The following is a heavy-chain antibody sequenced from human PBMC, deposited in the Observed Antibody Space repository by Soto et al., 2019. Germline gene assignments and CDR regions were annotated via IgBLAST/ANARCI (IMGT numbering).Heavy chain of an antibody. D-gene: IGHD6-13*01. J-gene: IGHJ6*02. V-gene: IGHV3-33*01. CDR1: GFTFSSYG. Sequence: GGSLRLSCAASGFTFSSYGMHWVRQAPGKGLEWVAVIWYDGSNKYYADSVKGRFTISRDNSKNTLYLQMNSLRAEDTAVYYCARDLDVAAAGTVYYYYGMDVWGQGTTVTVSS. CDR3: ARDLDVAAAGTVYYYYGMDV. CDR2: IWYDGSNK.